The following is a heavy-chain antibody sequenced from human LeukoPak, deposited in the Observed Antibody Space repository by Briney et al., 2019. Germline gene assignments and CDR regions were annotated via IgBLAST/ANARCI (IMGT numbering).Heavy chain of an antibody. CDR2: IRSKAYGGTT. Sequence: PGGSLRLSCTASGFTFGDYAMSWVRQAPGKGLEWVGFIRSKAYGGTTEYAASVKGRFTISRDDSKSIAYLQMNSLKTEDTAVYYCTRAHLHCSSTSCHPWDNWFDPWGQGTLVTVSS. CDR1: GFTFGDYA. CDR3: TRAHLHCSSTSCHPWDNWFDP. J-gene: IGHJ5*02. V-gene: IGHV3-49*04. D-gene: IGHD2-2*01.